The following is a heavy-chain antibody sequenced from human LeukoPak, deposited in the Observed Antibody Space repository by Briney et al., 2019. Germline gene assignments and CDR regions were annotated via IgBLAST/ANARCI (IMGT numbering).Heavy chain of an antibody. CDR3: ARSVSDPAYFDY. J-gene: IGHJ4*02. Sequence: PGGSLRLSCAASGFTFSSYSMNWVRQAPGKGLEWVSSISSSSSYIYYADSVKGRFTISRDNAKNSLYLQMNSLRAEDTAVYYCARSVSDPAYFDYWGQGTLVTVSS. CDR1: GFTFSSYS. CDR2: ISSSSSYI. D-gene: IGHD1-14*01. V-gene: IGHV3-21*01.